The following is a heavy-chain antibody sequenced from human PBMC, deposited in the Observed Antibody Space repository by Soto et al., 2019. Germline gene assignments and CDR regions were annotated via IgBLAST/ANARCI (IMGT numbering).Heavy chain of an antibody. D-gene: IGHD6-6*01. CDR2: IYYSGST. V-gene: IGHV4-31*03. CDR1: GGSISSGGYY. J-gene: IGHJ5*02. CDR3: ARAGHSSSSEGANWFDP. Sequence: SETLSLTCTVSGGSISSGGYYWSWIRQHPGKGLEWIGYIYYSGSTYYNPSLKSRVTISVDTSKNQFSRTLSSVTAADTAVYYCARAGHSSSSEGANWFDPWGQGTLVTVSS.